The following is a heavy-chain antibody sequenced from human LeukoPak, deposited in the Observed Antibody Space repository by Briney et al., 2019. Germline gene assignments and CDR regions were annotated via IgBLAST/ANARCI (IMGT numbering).Heavy chain of an antibody. CDR2: IGGSGGST. V-gene: IGHV3-23*01. CDR3: ARAYDSSGYYPLYYYYYGMDV. CDR1: GFTFSSYA. Sequence: GGSLRLSCAASGFTFSSYAMSWVRQAPGKGLEWVSAIGGSGGSTYYADSVKGRFTISRDNSKNTLYLQMNSLRAEDTAVYYCARAYDSSGYYPLYYYYYGMDVWGQGTTVTVSS. J-gene: IGHJ6*02. D-gene: IGHD3-22*01.